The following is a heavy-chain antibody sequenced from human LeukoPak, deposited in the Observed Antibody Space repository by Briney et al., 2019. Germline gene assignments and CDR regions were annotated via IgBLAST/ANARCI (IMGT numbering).Heavy chain of an antibody. Sequence: PGRSLRLSCAASGFTFSSYAMHWVRQAPGKGLEWVAVISYDGSNKYYADSVKGRFTISRDNSKNTLYLQMNSLRAEDTAVYYCARVEYSSGWTPFDYWGQGTLVTVSS. V-gene: IGHV3-30-3*01. J-gene: IGHJ4*02. CDR1: GFTFSSYA. CDR2: ISYDGSNK. CDR3: ARVEYSSGWTPFDY. D-gene: IGHD6-19*01.